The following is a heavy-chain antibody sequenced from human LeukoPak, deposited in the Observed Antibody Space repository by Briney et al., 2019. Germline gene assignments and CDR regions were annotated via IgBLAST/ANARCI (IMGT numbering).Heavy chain of an antibody. CDR3: ARRGFGISGYYVY. CDR2: INDSGNI. D-gene: IGHD3-22*01. Sequence: SETLSLTCTMSGGSFSGYYWSWIRQPPGKGLEWIGEINDSGNINSNPSLESRLTISVDTSKNQVSLKLTSMTAADTGVYYCARRGFGISGYYVYWGQGTLVTVSS. J-gene: IGHJ4*02. CDR1: GGSFSGYY. V-gene: IGHV4-34*01.